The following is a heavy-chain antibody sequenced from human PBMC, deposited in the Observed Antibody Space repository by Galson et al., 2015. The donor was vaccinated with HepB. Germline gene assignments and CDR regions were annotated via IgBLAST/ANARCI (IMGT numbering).Heavy chain of an antibody. D-gene: IGHD6-19*01. CDR3: ARDSGIAVAETEYYFDY. Sequence: QSGAEVKKPGESLRISCKASGYTFTSYGISWVRQAPGQGLEWMGWISAYNGNTNYAQKLQGRVTMTTDTSTSTAYMELRSLRSDDTAVYYCARDSGIAVAETEYYFDYWGQGTLVTVSS. V-gene: IGHV1-18*04. CDR1: GYTFTSYG. J-gene: IGHJ4*02. CDR2: ISAYNGNT.